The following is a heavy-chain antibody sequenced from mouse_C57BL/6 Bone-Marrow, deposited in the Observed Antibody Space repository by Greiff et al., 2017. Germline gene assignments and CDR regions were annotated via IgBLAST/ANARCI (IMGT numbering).Heavy chain of an antibody. CDR2: IDPSDSYT. D-gene: IGHD1-1*01. V-gene: IGHV1-50*01. CDR3: VTTVVADY. CDR1: GYTFTSYW. Sequence: QVQLQQPGAELVKPGASVKLSCKASGYTFTSYWMQWVKQRPGQGLEWIGEIDPSDSYTNYTQKFKGKATLTVDTSSSTAYMQLSSLTSEDSAVYYCVTTVVADYWGQGTTLTVSS. J-gene: IGHJ2*01.